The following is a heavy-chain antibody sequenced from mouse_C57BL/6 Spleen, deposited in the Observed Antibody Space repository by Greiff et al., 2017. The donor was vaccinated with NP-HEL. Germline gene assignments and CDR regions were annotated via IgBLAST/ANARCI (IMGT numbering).Heavy chain of an antibody. CDR3: ARRNFVDY. CDR1: GYTFTDHT. D-gene: IGHD1-3*01. J-gene: IGHJ2*01. CDR2: IYPRDGNT. Sequence: VQLQQSDAELVKPGASVKISCKVSGYTFTDHTIHWMKQRPEQGLEWIGYIYPRDGNTKYNEKFKGKVTLTAEKSSSTAYMQPNRLTSEAFAVYFCARRNFVDYWAQGTTLTVSS. V-gene: IGHV1-78*01.